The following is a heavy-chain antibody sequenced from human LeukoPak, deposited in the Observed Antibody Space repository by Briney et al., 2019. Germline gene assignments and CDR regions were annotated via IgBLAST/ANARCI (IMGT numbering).Heavy chain of an antibody. V-gene: IGHV4-4*07. D-gene: IGHD1-7*01. J-gene: IGHJ4*02. Sequence: SETLSLTCSVSGGSIGTYYWSWIRQPAGKGLEWIGRISSSGSTNYNPSLKSRVTMSVDTSKNQFSLILISVTAADTAVYYCARDLDWNYADFWGQGTLVTVSS. CDR1: GGSIGTYY. CDR2: ISSSGST. CDR3: ARDLDWNYADF.